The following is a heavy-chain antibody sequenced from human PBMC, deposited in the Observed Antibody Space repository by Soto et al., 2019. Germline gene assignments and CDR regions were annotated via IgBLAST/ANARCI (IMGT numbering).Heavy chain of an antibody. Sequence: EVQLVESGGGLVKPGGSLRLSCEASGFTFSSYSMNWVRQAPGKGLEWVSSISSSSSYIYYADSVKGRFTISRDNAKNSLYLQMNSLRAEDTAVYYCARVGVAAAGRDYWGQGTLVTVSS. CDR3: ARVGVAAAGRDY. J-gene: IGHJ4*02. CDR1: GFTFSSYS. D-gene: IGHD6-13*01. CDR2: ISSSSSYI. V-gene: IGHV3-21*01.